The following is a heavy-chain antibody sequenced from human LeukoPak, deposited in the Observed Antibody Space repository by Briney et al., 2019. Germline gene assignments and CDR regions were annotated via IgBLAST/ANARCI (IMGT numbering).Heavy chain of an antibody. Sequence: SQTLSLTCAVSGGSISSGGYSWSWIRQPPGKGLEWIGYIYQSGSTYYNPSLKSRVTISVDRSKNQFSPKLSSVTAADTAVYYCARVGGYYYFDYWGQGTLVTVSS. CDR3: ARVGGYYYFDY. CDR2: IYQSGST. CDR1: GGSISSGGYS. D-gene: IGHD5-12*01. V-gene: IGHV4-30-2*01. J-gene: IGHJ4*02.